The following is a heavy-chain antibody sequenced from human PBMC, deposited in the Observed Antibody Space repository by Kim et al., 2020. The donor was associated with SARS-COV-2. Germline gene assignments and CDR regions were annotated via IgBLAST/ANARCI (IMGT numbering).Heavy chain of an antibody. Sequence: SETLSLTCTVSGGSISSSSYYWGWIRQPPGKGLEWIGSIYYSGSTYYNPSLKSRVTISVDTSKNQFSLKLRSVTAADTAVYYCAGRIAAAGPVGWYFDLWGRGTLVTVSS. V-gene: IGHV4-39*07. CDR2: IYYSGST. D-gene: IGHD6-13*01. CDR1: GGSISSSSYY. J-gene: IGHJ2*01. CDR3: AGRIAAAGPVGWYFDL.